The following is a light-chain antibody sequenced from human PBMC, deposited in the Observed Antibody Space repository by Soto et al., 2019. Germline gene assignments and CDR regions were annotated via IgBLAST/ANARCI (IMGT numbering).Light chain of an antibody. CDR1: TSNIGSNI. V-gene: IGLV1-44*01. CDR2: SDD. CDR3: AAWDHSLNAWV. J-gene: IGLJ3*02. Sequence: QLVLTQSPSASGTPGQRVTISCSGSTSNIGSNIVSWYQQFPGTAPKVLIYSDDQRPSGVPDRFSGSKSGTSASLAISGLQSEDEADYYCAAWDHSLNAWVFGGGTKLTVL.